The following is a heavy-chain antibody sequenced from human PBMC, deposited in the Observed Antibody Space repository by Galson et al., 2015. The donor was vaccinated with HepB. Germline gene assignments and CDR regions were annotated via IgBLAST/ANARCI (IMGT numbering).Heavy chain of an antibody. V-gene: IGHV3-48*03. CDR1: GFTFSSYE. D-gene: IGHD1-1*01. Sequence: SLRLSCAASGFTFSSYEMNWVRQAPGKGLEWVSYISSSGSTIYYADSVKGRFTISRDNAKNSLYLQMNSLRAEDTAVYYCARSLVPGRERFDYWGQGTLVTVSS. CDR3: ARSLVPGRERFDY. CDR2: ISSSGSTI. J-gene: IGHJ4*02.